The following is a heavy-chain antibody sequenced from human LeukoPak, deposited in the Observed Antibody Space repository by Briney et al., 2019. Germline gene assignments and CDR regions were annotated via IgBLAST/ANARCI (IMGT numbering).Heavy chain of an antibody. CDR1: GITLSNYA. D-gene: IGHD3-22*01. CDR2: ISGSGGGT. CDR3: AKRGVVIRVILVGFHKEAYYFDS. V-gene: IGHV3-23*01. J-gene: IGHJ4*02. Sequence: GGSLRLSCAVSGITLSNYAMSWVRQAPGKGLEWVAGISGSGGGTHYEDSVKGRFTISRDNPKNTLYLQMNNLRAGDTAVYFCAKRGVVIRVILVGFHKEAYYFDSWGQGALVTVSS.